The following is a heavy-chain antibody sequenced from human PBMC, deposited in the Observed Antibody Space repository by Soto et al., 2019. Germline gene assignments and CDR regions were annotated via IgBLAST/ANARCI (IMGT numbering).Heavy chain of an antibody. D-gene: IGHD1-1*01. Sequence: QVQLVESGGGVVQPGRSLRLSCAASGFTFSSYAMHWVRQAPGKGLEWVAVISYDASNKYYADSVNGRFTISRDNSKNTLDLQLNSLRAEDTAVYYCAREGPGNEGCYYGMDVWGQGTTVTVSS. J-gene: IGHJ6*02. CDR3: AREGPGNEGCYYGMDV. CDR1: GFTFSSYA. CDR2: ISYDASNK. V-gene: IGHV3-30-3*01.